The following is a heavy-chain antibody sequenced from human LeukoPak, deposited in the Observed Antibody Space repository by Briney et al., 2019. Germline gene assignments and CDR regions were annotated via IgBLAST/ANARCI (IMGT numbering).Heavy chain of an antibody. CDR2: IHSGGNP. CDR3: ARGLTGGWAAVFDY. D-gene: IGHD1-26*01. V-gene: IGHV4-39*07. Sequence: SETLSLTCTVSGDSITSGSFYWGWARQSPGKGLEWIGSIHSGGNPYDNPSLRSRVTVSTDTSTNRLSLKLRSVTAADTAVYFCARGLTGGWAAVFDYWGQGTLVTVSS. CDR1: GDSITSGSFY. J-gene: IGHJ4*02.